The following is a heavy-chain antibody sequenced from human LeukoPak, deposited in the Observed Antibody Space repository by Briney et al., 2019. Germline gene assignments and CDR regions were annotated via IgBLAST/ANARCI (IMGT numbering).Heavy chain of an antibody. V-gene: IGHV3-21*01. D-gene: IGHD4-17*01. CDR1: GFTFSSSS. Sequence: GGSLRLSRAASGFTFSSSSMNWVRQAPGKGLEWVSAISNSSSHKYYADSVKGRFTISRDNAKNSLYLQMNSLGAEDTAVYYCTRLYGDYHFDYWGQGTLVTVSS. J-gene: IGHJ4*02. CDR3: TRLYGDYHFDY. CDR2: ISNSSSHK.